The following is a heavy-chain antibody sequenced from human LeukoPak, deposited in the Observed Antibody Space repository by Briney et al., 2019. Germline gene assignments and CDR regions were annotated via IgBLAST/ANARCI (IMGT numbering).Heavy chain of an antibody. CDR3: ARRYCSGGSCYSCFDY. J-gene: IGHJ4*02. CDR2: IYYSGST. Sequence: NASETLSLTCTVSGGSISSYYWSWIRQPPGKGLEWIGYIYYSGSTNYNPSLKSRVTMSVDTSTNQFSLKLRSVTAADTAVYYCARRYCSGGSCYSCFDYWGQGTLVTVSS. CDR1: GGSISSYY. V-gene: IGHV4-59*01. D-gene: IGHD2-15*01.